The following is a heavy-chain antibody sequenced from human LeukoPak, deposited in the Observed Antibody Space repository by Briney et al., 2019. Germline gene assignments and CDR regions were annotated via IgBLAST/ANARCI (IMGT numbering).Heavy chain of an antibody. CDR3: ARDRRYCSGGSCDWNYFDY. J-gene: IGHJ4*02. CDR2: IYSGGST. V-gene: IGHV3-53*04. D-gene: IGHD2-15*01. Sequence: PGGSLRLSCAASGFTVSSNYMSWVRQAPGKGRGWVSVIYSGGSTYYADSVKGRFTISRHNSKNTLYLQMNSLRAEDTAVYYCARDRRYCSGGSCDWNYFDYWGQGTLVTVSS. CDR1: GFTVSSNY.